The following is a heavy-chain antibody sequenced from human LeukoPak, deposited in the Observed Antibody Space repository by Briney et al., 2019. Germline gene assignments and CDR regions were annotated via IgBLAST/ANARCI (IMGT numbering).Heavy chain of an antibody. J-gene: IGHJ4*02. D-gene: IGHD5-24*01. V-gene: IGHV4-39*07. CDR3: ARGGDGYNYKYYFDY. CDR2: IYYTGST. CDR1: GFTFSNCGM. Sequence: GSLRLSCAASGFTFSNCGMSWVRQAPGKGLEWIGTIYYTGSTYYNPSLKSRVTISVDTSKNQFSLNLNSVTAADTAVYYCARGGDGYNYKYYFDYWGQGTLVTVSS.